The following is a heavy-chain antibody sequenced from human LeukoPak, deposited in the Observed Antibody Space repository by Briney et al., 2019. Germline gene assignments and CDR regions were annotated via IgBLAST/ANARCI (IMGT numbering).Heavy chain of an antibody. CDR3: ARHLGATKVYPFDY. Sequence: SETLSLTCTVSGGSISSSSYYWGWIRQPPGKGLEWIGSIYYSGSTYYNPSLKSRVTISVDTSMNQFSLKLSSVTAADTAVYYCARHLGATKVYPFDYWGQGTLVTVSS. CDR2: IYYSGST. V-gene: IGHV4-39*01. J-gene: IGHJ4*02. D-gene: IGHD1-26*01. CDR1: GGSISSSSYY.